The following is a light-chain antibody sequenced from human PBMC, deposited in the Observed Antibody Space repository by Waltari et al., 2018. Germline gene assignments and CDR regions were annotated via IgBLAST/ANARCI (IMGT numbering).Light chain of an antibody. J-gene: IGKJ2*01. CDR3: QQYNNWPPNT. CDR2: GTS. Sequence: ETVLTQSPDTLSVSPGESATLSCRASQTVSGNLAWYQQKPGQAPRLLIYGTSTRAMGIPARFSGSGSGTDFTLTISDLQSDDFAVYYCQQYNNWPPNTFGQGTKVEIK. CDR1: QTVSGN. V-gene: IGKV3D-15*01.